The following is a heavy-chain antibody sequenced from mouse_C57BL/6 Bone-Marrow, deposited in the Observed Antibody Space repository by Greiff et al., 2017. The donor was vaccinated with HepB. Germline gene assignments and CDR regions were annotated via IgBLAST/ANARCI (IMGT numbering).Heavy chain of an antibody. V-gene: IGHV5-4*03. J-gene: IGHJ2*01. CDR2: ISDGGSYT. CDR1: GFTFSSYA. Sequence: EVMLVESGGGLVKPGGSLKLSCAASGFTFSSYAISWVRQTTEKRLEWVATISDGGSYTYYPDNVKGRFTISRDNAKNKLYLQMSQLKSEDTAMYYCARRDNGDRFDYWGQGTTLTVSS. CDR3: ARRDNGDRFDY. D-gene: IGHD4-1*01.